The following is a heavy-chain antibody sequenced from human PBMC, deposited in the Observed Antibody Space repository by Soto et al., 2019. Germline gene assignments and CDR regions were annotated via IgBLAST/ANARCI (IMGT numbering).Heavy chain of an antibody. CDR3: ARDPRKWVVGATAPWDY. V-gene: IGHV3-30-3*01. Sequence: QVQLVESGGGVVQPGRSLRLSCAASGFTFSSYAMHWVRQAPGKGLEWVAVISYDGSNKYYADSVKGRFTISRDNSKNTLYLQMNSLRAEDTAVYYCARDPRKWVVGATAPWDYWGQGTLVTVSS. CDR2: ISYDGSNK. D-gene: IGHD1-26*01. J-gene: IGHJ4*02. CDR1: GFTFSSYA.